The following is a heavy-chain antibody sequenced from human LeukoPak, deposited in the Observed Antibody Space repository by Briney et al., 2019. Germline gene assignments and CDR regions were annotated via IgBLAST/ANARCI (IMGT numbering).Heavy chain of an antibody. CDR2: INHSGST. V-gene: IGHV4-34*01. D-gene: IGHD5-12*01. Sequence: PSETLSLTCAVYGGSFSGYYWSWIRQPPGKGLEWIGEINHSGSTNYNPSLKSRVTISVDTSKNQFSLKLSSVTAADTAVYYCAIGRFRFLGYSGYDVLDYWGQGTLVTVSS. CDR3: AIGRFRFLGYSGYDVLDY. J-gene: IGHJ4*02. CDR1: GGSFSGYY.